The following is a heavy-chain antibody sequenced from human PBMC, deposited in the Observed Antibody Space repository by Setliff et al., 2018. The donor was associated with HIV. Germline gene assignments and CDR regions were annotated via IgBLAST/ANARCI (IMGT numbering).Heavy chain of an antibody. CDR3: ARPIRAAAGNDAFHV. CDR2: IIPMFDAP. V-gene: IGHV1-69*13. CDR1: GGTFSSYA. Sequence: SVKVSCKTSGGTFSSYAISWVRQAPGQGLEWMGGIIPMFDAPNYAQKFQGRVTITADESTSTAYMELSSLRSEDSAVYFCARPIRAAAGNDAFHVWGQGIMVTVSS. J-gene: IGHJ3*01. D-gene: IGHD6-13*01.